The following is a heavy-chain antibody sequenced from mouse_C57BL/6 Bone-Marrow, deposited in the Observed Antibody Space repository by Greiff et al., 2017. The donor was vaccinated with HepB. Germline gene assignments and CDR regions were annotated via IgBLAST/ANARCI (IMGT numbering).Heavy chain of an antibody. V-gene: IGHV14-3*01. D-gene: IGHD1-1*01. CDR2: IDPANGNT. CDR3: ARSNYYGSRGWYFDV. J-gene: IGHJ1*03. Sequence: EVQLQQSVAELVRPGASVKLSCTASGFNIKNTYMHWVKQRPEQGLEWIGRIDPANGNTKYAPKFQGKATITADTSSNTAYLQLSSLTSEDTAIYYCARSNYYGSRGWYFDVWGTGTTVTVSS. CDR1: GFNIKNTY.